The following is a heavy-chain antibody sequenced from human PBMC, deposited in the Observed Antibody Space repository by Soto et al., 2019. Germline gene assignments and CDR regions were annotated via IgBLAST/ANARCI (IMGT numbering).Heavy chain of an antibody. CDR1: GFIFSSYA. J-gene: IGHJ6*02. CDR2: ISYDGSDK. D-gene: IGHD3-10*01. V-gene: IGHV3-30*04. CDR3: ARLDTGSGLYYYGMDV. Sequence: QVQLVESGGGVVQPGRSLRLSCAASGFIFSSYAMHWVRQAPGKGLEWVAVISYDGSDKYYADSVKGRFTISRDNSKNTLYLQMNSLRAEDTAVYYCARLDTGSGLYYYGMDVWGQGTTVTVSS.